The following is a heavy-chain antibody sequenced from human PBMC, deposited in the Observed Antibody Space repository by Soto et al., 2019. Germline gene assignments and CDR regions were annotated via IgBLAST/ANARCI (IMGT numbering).Heavy chain of an antibody. CDR3: TREGGPYCTNGVCYVDY. V-gene: IGHV3-49*03. J-gene: IGHJ4*02. D-gene: IGHD2-8*01. CDR1: GFTFGDYA. Sequence: GGSLRLSCTASGFTFGDYAMSWFRQAPGKGLEWVGFIRSKAYGGTTEYAASVKGRFTTSRDDSKSIAYLQMNSLKTEDTAVYYCTREGGPYCTNGVCYVDYWGQGTLVTVSS. CDR2: IRSKAYGGTT.